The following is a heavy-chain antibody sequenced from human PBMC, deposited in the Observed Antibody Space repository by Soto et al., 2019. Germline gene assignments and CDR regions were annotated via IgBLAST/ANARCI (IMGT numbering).Heavy chain of an antibody. D-gene: IGHD3-10*01. V-gene: IGHV4-59*08. Sequence: QAQLQTSGPGLVTPSETLSLTCTVSSGSINSFTNDYCSWIRTPPGKGLEWVASISQSGFTRYNPYVSSRVTLSVDKSKNQFSLKLSSVTVADSPLYFWATQGFAKLHGLVDVWGQGTTVTVSS. CDR1: SGSINSFTNDY. CDR2: ISQSGFT. J-gene: IGHJ6*02. CDR3: ATQGFAKLHGLVDV.